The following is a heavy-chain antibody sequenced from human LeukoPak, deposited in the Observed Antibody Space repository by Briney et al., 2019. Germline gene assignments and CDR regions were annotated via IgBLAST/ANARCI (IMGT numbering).Heavy chain of an antibody. Sequence: GGSLRLSCAASGFTFSNYEMNWVRLAPGKGLEWVAYIVGGADNKQYSDSVRGRFTISRDNAQNSLYLQMNSLRAEDTAVYYCARDDGGDFNDAFDIWGQGTMVAVSS. J-gene: IGHJ3*02. D-gene: IGHD2-21*02. V-gene: IGHV3-48*03. CDR2: IVGGADNK. CDR1: GFTFSNYE. CDR3: ARDDGGDFNDAFDI.